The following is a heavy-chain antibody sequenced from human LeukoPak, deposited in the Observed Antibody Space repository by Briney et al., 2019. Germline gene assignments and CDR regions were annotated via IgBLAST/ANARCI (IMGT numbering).Heavy chain of an antibody. J-gene: IGHJ6*03. D-gene: IGHD3-10*01. CDR3: AKGADGSGDYDYYYMDV. CDR2: ISWDGGST. CDR1: GFTFDDYA. Sequence: PGGSLRLSCAASGFTFDDYAMHWVRQAPGKGLEWVSLISWDGGSTYYADSVKGRFTISRDNSKNSLYLQMNSLRAEDTALYYCAKGADGSGDYDYYYMDVWGKGTTVTVSS. V-gene: IGHV3-43D*03.